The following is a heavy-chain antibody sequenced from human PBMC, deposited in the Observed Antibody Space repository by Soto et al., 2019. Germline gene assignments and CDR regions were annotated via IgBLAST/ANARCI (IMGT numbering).Heavy chain of an antibody. CDR2: ISYDGSNK. CDR3: AKDFGDIVVVPAALGYYGMDV. J-gene: IGHJ6*02. Sequence: GGSLRLSCAASGFTFSSYGMHWVRQAPGKGLEWVAVISYDGSNKYYADSVKGRFTISRDNSKNTLYLQMNSLRAEDTAVYYCAKDFGDIVVVPAALGYYGMDVWGQGTTVTVSS. CDR1: GFTFSSYG. V-gene: IGHV3-30*18. D-gene: IGHD2-2*01.